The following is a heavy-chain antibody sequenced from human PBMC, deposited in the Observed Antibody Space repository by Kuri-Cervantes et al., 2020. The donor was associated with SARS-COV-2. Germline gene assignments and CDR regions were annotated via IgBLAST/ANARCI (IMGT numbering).Heavy chain of an antibody. CDR3: TRENFWSGYSDY. D-gene: IGHD3-3*01. V-gene: IGHV3-49*04. J-gene: IGHJ4*02. CDR1: GFTFGDYA. Sequence: GESLKISCTASGFTFGDYAMSWVRQAPGKGLEWVGFIRSKAYGGTTEYAASVKGRFTISRDDSKSIAYLQMNSLKTEDTAVYYCTRENFWSGYSDYWGQGTLVTVSS. CDR2: IRSKAYGGTT.